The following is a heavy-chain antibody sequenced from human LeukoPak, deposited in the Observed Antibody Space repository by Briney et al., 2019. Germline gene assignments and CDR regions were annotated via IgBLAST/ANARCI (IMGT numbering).Heavy chain of an antibody. CDR2: IIPIFGTA. D-gene: IGHD2-21*02. CDR1: GGTFSSYA. CDR3: ARGGYCGGDCYWLERGPYFDY. V-gene: IGHV1-69*06. J-gene: IGHJ4*02. Sequence: VASVKVSCKASGGTFSSYAISWVRQAPGQGLEWMGGIIPIFGTANYAQKFQGRVTITADKSTSTAYMELSSLRSEDTAVYYCARGGYCGGDCYWLERGPYFDYWGQGTLVTVSS.